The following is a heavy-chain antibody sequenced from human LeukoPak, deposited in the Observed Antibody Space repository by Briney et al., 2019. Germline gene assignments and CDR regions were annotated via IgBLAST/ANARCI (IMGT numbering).Heavy chain of an antibody. CDR2: IWYDGSNK. CDR3: AKSKVGARGIIDY. CDR1: GFTFSSYG. D-gene: IGHD1-26*01. J-gene: IGHJ4*02. V-gene: IGHV3-33*06. Sequence: GGSLRLSCAASGFTFSSYGMHWVRQAPGKGLEWVAVIWYDGSNKYYADSVKGRFTISRDNSKNTLYLQMNSLRAEDTAVYYCAKSKVGARGIIDYWGQGTLVTVSS.